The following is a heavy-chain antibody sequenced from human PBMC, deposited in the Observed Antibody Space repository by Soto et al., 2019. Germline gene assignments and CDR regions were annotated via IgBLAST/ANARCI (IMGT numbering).Heavy chain of an antibody. CDR2: IVGGSGNT. Sequence: MQLVQSGPEVKKPGTSVKVSCKASGFTFSTSAVQSVRQARGQRPEWMGWIVGGSGNTNYAQNSQERVIITRDMSTSTVYMELSSLRSDDTAVYFCAARRSGLYAMDVWGQGTTVTVSS. CDR3: AARRSGLYAMDV. V-gene: IGHV1-58*01. J-gene: IGHJ6*02. D-gene: IGHD1-26*01. CDR1: GFTFSTSA.